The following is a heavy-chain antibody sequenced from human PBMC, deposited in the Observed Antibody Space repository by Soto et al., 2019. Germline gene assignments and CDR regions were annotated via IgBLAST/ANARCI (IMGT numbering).Heavy chain of an antibody. J-gene: IGHJ4*02. D-gene: IGHD5-12*01. Sequence: QITLKESGPTLVKPTQTLTLTCSFSGFSLSTRGVGVGWIRQPPVKALEWLALIFWDDDKWYSPSLRSRLTITEDTSKSQVVLTITNMDPVDTATYYCAHRSRGYAYYFDQWGQGTLVTVSS. CDR2: IFWDDDK. CDR3: AHRSRGYAYYFDQ. CDR1: GFSLSTRGVG. V-gene: IGHV2-5*02.